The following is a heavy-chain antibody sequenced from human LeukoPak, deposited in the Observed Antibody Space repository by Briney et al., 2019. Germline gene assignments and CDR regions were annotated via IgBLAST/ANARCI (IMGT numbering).Heavy chain of an antibody. J-gene: IGHJ4*02. D-gene: IGHD6-19*01. CDR2: IYYGGST. CDR3: ARCQAGTTFDY. Sequence: SETLSLTCTVSGGSISSYYWSWIRQPPGKGLEWIGYIYYGGSTNYNPSLKSRVTISVDTSKNQFSLKLSSVTAADTAVYYCARCQAGTTFDYWGQGTLVTVSS. CDR1: GGSISSYY. V-gene: IGHV4-59*01.